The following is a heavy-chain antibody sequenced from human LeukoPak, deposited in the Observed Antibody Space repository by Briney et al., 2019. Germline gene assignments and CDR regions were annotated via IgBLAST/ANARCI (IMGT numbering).Heavy chain of an antibody. CDR1: GYTFTDYY. Sequence: ASVKVSCKASGYTFTDYYIHWVRQAPGPGLEWMGGINPNSGGTNYAQKFQGRVTMTRDTSISTAYMELSSLTSDDTAVYYCARDSSGWRPLDYWGQGTLVTVSS. CDR3: ARDSSGWRPLDY. V-gene: IGHV1-2*02. D-gene: IGHD6-19*01. J-gene: IGHJ4*02. CDR2: INPNSGGT.